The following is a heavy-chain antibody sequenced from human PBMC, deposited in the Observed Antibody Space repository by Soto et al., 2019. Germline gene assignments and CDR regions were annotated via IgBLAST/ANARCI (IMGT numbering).Heavy chain of an antibody. Sequence: SETLSLTCSLSGGSISVYYWSWIRQRPGQGLEWIGYIYASGSPYYNPSLRSRVTISADTSKNQISLKLTSPTAADTAVYYCARGVGSSPPRYWGRGTLVTVSS. CDR3: ARGVGSSPPRY. V-gene: IGHV4-59*01. D-gene: IGHD1-26*01. CDR1: GGSISVYY. CDR2: IYASGSP. J-gene: IGHJ4*02.